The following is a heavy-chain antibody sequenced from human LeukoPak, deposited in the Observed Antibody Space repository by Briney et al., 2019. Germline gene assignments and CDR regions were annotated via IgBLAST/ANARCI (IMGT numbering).Heavy chain of an antibody. J-gene: IGHJ4*02. V-gene: IGHV3-23*01. CDR2: ISGSGGST. D-gene: IGHD6-19*01. CDR3: AKDLAVAGHFDY. CDR1: GFTFSSYA. Sequence: TGGSLRLSCAASGFTFSSYAMSWVRKAPGKGLEWVSAISGSGGSTYYADSVKGRFTISRDNSKNTLYLQMNSLRAEDTAVYYCAKDLAVAGHFDYWGQGSLVTVSS.